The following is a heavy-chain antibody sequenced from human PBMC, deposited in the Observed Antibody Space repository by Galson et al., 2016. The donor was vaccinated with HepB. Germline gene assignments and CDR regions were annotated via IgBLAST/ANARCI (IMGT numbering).Heavy chain of an antibody. Sequence: SLRLSCAASGFTVSSKYMSWVRQAPGKGLEWVSVIDGSGSTYYADSVKGRFTISRDSARNTLLLQMKSLRAEDTAIYYCASAYYHYYYYYAMDVWGQGTTVTVSS. CDR3: ASAYYHYYYYYAMDV. D-gene: IGHD3-10*01. J-gene: IGHJ6*02. CDR1: GFTVSSKY. CDR2: IDGSGST. V-gene: IGHV3-53*01.